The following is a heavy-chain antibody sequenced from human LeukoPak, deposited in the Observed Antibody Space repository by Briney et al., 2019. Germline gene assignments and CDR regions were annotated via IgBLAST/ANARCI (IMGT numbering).Heavy chain of an antibody. D-gene: IGHD3-10*01. CDR1: GFTVSNNY. CDR3: ASYSS. Sequence: GGSLRLSCAASGFTVSNNYMNWVRQAPGKGLEWVSVMYSGGSTYYTDSVKGRFTISRDNFRNTLYLQMNSLGAEDTAVYYCASYSSWGQGTLVTVSS. CDR2: MYSGGST. J-gene: IGHJ4*02. V-gene: IGHV3-66*01.